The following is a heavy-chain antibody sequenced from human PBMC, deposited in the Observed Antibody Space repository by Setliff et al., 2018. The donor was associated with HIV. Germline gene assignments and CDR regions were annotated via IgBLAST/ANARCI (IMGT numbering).Heavy chain of an antibody. CDR2: INHSGGT. V-gene: IGHV4-34*01. CDR1: GGSFSAYY. J-gene: IGHJ1*01. Sequence: SETLSLTCAVYGGSFSAYYWSWIRQTPGKGLEWIGEINHSGGTNYNPSLKNRVTMSVDTSKNQFSLKLSSVTAADTAVFYCARGGYSYGFGRHRAYFQYWGQGTQVTVSS. D-gene: IGHD5-18*01. CDR3: ARGGYSYGFGRHRAYFQY.